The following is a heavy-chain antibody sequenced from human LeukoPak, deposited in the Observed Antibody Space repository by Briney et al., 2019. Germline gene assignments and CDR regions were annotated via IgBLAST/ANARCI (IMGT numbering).Heavy chain of an antibody. CDR2: ISGSGGST. Sequence: GGSLRLSCAASGFTFSSYAMSWVRQAPGKGLEWVSAISGSGGSTYYADSVKGRFTISRDNSKNTLYLQMNSLRAEDTAVYYCAKAPRRGGVVIMGYYHYGMDVWGQGTTVTVSS. V-gene: IGHV3-23*01. D-gene: IGHD3-3*01. CDR3: AKAPRRGGVVIMGYYHYGMDV. J-gene: IGHJ6*02. CDR1: GFTFSSYA.